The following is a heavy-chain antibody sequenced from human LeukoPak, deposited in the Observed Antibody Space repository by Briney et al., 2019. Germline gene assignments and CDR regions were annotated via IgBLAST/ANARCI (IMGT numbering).Heavy chain of an antibody. CDR1: GFTFSSYW. CDR2: IKQDGSEK. V-gene: IGHV3-7*01. D-gene: IGHD6-25*01. CDR3: AREMAIAAAGISWFAP. Sequence: PGGSLRLSCEASGFTFSSYWMTWVRQAPGKGLEWVANIKQDGSEKYYVDSVKGRFTISRDDAKKSLYLQMNSLRADDTAVYYCAREMAIAAAGISWFAPWGQGTLVTVSS. J-gene: IGHJ5*02.